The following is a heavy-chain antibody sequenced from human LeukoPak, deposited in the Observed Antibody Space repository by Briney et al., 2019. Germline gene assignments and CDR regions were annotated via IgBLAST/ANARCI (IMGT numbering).Heavy chain of an antibody. CDR2: INHSGST. J-gene: IGHJ4*02. D-gene: IGHD3-9*01. CDR1: GGSFSGYY. V-gene: IGHV4-34*01. Sequence: PSETLSLTCAVYGGSFSGYYWSWIRQPPGKGLEWIGEINHSGSTNYNPSLKSRVTISVDTSKNQFSLKLSSVTAADTAVYYCARDSPLRYFDWLPSYFDYWGQGTLVTVSS. CDR3: ARDSPLRYFDWLPSYFDY.